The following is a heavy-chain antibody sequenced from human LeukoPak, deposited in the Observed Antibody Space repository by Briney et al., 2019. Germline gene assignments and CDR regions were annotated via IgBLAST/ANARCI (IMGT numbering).Heavy chain of an antibody. CDR1: GGTSNSYA. J-gene: IGHJ4*02. D-gene: IGHD6-13*01. CDR3: ARRPGYSSREFDY. V-gene: IGHV1-69*13. CDR2: IIPMFETA. Sequence: SVKVSCKASGGTSNSYATSWVRQAPGQGLEWMGGIIPMFETANYAQKFQGRVTITADEFTTTVYMELSSLRSEDTAVYYCARRPGYSSREFDYWGQGTLVTVSS.